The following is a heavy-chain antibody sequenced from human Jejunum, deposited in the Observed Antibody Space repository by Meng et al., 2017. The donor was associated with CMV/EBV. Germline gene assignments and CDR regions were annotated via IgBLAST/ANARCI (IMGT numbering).Heavy chain of an antibody. V-gene: IGHV3-48*04. D-gene: IGHD3-10*01. CDR3: AKVGVRYSFDD. CDR2: ISTQSTTV. Sequence: CAASGLTFSSFTLNWVRQAPGKGLEWIASISTQSTTVGYADSVKGRFTISRDNAKNSLFLQMHNLRVEDTAVYYCAKVGVRYSFDDWGQGILVTVSS. J-gene: IGHJ4*02. CDR1: GLTFSSFT.